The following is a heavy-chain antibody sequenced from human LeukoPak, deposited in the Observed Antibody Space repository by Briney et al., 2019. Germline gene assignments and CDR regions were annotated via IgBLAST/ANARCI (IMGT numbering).Heavy chain of an antibody. J-gene: IGHJ4*02. CDR2: ISGSGGST. V-gene: IGHV3-23*01. D-gene: IGHD3-22*01. CDR1: GFTFSSYA. CDR3: AKFMIVVVIGKNYFDY. Sequence: GGSLRLSCAASGFTFSSYAMSWVRQAPGKGLEWVSAISGSGGSTYYADSVKGRFTISRDNSKNTLYLQMNSLRAEGTAVYYCAKFMIVVVIGKNYFDYWGQGTLVTVSS.